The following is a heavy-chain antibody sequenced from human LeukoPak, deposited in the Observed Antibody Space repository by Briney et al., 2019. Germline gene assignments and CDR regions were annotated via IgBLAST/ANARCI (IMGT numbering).Heavy chain of an antibody. CDR2: ISAYNGNT. D-gene: IGHD2-2*01. V-gene: IGHV1-18*01. J-gene: IGHJ3*02. CDR1: GYTFTNYG. CDR3: ARDLTYCSSTSCPVDDAFDI. Sequence: GASVKVSCXASGYTFTNYGISWVRQAPGQGLEWMAWISAYNGNTNFAQTLQGRVTMTTDTSTSTAYMELRSLRSDDTAVYYCARDLTYCSSTSCPVDDAFDIWGQGTMVTVSS.